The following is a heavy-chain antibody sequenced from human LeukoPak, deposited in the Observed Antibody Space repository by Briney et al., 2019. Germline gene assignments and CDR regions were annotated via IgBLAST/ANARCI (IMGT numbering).Heavy chain of an antibody. CDR1: GFTFSNYV. CDR3: VRNLYKAYFAY. CDR2: ISDNGDRT. V-gene: IGHV3-23*01. Sequence: GGSLRLSCAASGFTFSNYVMSWVRQAPGKGLEWVSTISDNGDRTDYADSVKGRFTVSRDNSKNTLYLQMSSLRAEDTAVYYCVRNLYKAYFAYWGQETLVTVSS. J-gene: IGHJ4*02. D-gene: IGHD1-1*01.